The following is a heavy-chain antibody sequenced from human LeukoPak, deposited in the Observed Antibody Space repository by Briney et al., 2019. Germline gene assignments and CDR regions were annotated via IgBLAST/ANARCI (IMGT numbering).Heavy chain of an antibody. V-gene: IGHV3-74*01. Sequence: PGGSLRLSCAASGFTFSSYWMHWVRQAPGKGLVWVSRINTDGSTANYADSVKGRVTISRGNAKNTLYLQMNSLRAEDTAVYYCARSRDYDFWSGYLDYYYYGVDVWGQGTTVTVSS. CDR1: GFTFSSYW. CDR3: ARSRDYDFWSGYLDYYYYGVDV. J-gene: IGHJ6*02. CDR2: INTDGSTA. D-gene: IGHD3-3*01.